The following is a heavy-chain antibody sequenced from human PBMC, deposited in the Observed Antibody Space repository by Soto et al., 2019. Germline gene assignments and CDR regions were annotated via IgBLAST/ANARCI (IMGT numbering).Heavy chain of an antibody. J-gene: IGHJ4*02. CDR2: INHSGST. D-gene: IGHD2-21*02. CDR3: ARGFVVVTGYFDY. CDR1: GGSFSGYY. Sequence: PSETLSLTCAVYGGSFSGYYWSWIRQPPGKGLEWIGEINHSGSTNYNPSLKSRVTISVDTSKNQFSLKLSSVTAADTAVYYCARGFVVVTGYFDYWGQGTLVTVSS. V-gene: IGHV4-34*01.